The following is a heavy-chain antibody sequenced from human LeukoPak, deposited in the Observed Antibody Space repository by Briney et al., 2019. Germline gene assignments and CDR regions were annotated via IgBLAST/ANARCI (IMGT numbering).Heavy chain of an antibody. J-gene: IGHJ4*02. CDR3: ARADWDTAMIDY. V-gene: IGHV3-21*01. Sequence: PGGSLRLSCAASGFTFSSYSMNWVRQAPGKGLEWVSSISSSSSYIYYADSVKGRFTISRDNAKNSLYLQMNSLRAEDTAVYYCARADWDTAMIDYWGQGTLDTVSS. CDR1: GFTFSSYS. CDR2: ISSSSSYI. D-gene: IGHD5-18*01.